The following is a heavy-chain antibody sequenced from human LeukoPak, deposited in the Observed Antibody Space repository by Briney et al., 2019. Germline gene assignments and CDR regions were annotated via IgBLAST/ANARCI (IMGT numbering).Heavy chain of an antibody. J-gene: IGHJ4*02. Sequence: GGSLRLSCAASGFTFSSYAMNWVRQAPGKGLEWVSAISGSGGSTYYADYVKGRFTISRDNSKNTLYLQMNSLRAEDTAVYYCAKEGPTLYYDSSGSDFDYWGQGTLVTVSS. D-gene: IGHD3-22*01. V-gene: IGHV3-23*01. CDR3: AKEGPTLYYDSSGSDFDY. CDR2: ISGSGGST. CDR1: GFTFSSYA.